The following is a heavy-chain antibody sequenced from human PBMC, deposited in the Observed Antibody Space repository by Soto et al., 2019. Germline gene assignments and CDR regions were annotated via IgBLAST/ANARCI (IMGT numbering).Heavy chain of an antibody. CDR2: IKSTTDGGTT. CDR3: SPTPSGYDLDY. CDR1: GFTFTNTW. D-gene: IGHD5-12*01. Sequence: PGGSLRLSCAASGFTFTNTWMSWVRQAPGKGLEWVGRIKSTTDGGTTDYAAPVKGRFSIWRDDSKNMLYLQMNSLKTEDTAMYYCSPTPSGYDLDYWGQGTLVTVSS. V-gene: IGHV3-15*01. J-gene: IGHJ4*02.